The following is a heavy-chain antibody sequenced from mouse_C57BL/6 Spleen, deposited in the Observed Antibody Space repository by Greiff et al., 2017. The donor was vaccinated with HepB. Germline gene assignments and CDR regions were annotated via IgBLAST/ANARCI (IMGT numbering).Heavy chain of an antibody. D-gene: IGHD1-1*02. CDR3: ARRGSYDWYFDV. J-gene: IGHJ1*03. Sequence: QVQLKQPGAELVMPGASVKLSCKASGYTFTSYWMHWVKQRPGQGLEWIGEIDPSDSYTNYNQKFKGKSTLTVDKSSSTAYMQLSSLTSEDSAVYYCARRGSYDWYFDVWGTGTTVTVSS. CDR1: GYTFTSYW. V-gene: IGHV1-69*01. CDR2: IDPSDSYT.